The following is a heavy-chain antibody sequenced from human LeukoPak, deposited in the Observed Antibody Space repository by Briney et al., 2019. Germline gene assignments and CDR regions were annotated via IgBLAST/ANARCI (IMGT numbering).Heavy chain of an antibody. Sequence: PSETLSLTCTVSGGSISSGGYYWSWIRQHPGKGLEWIGYIYHSGSTYYNPSLKSRVTISVDRSKNQFSLKLSSVTAADTAVYYCARSGSSHFDYWGQGTLVTVTS. V-gene: IGHV4-30-2*01. CDR1: GGSISSGGYY. CDR2: IYHSGST. D-gene: IGHD3-10*01. J-gene: IGHJ4*02. CDR3: ARSGSSHFDY.